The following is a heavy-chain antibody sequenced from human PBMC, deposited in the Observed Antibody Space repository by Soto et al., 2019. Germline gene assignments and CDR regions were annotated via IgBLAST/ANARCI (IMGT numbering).Heavy chain of an antibody. V-gene: IGHV1-3*01. J-gene: IGHJ6*02. Sequence: QVQLVQSGAEVKKPGASVKVSCKASGYTFTSYAMHWVRQAPGQRLEWMGWINAGNGNTKYSQKFQGRVTITRDTSASTAYMELSSLRSGDTAVYYCARDLYSSSWYRGMDVWGQGTTVTVSS. CDR1: GYTFTSYA. D-gene: IGHD6-13*01. CDR2: INAGNGNT. CDR3: ARDLYSSSWYRGMDV.